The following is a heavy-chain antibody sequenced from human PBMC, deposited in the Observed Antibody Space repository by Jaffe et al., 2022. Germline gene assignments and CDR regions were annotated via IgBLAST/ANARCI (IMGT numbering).Heavy chain of an antibody. Sequence: QVQLQESGPGLVKPSQTLSLTCTVSGGSISSGSYYWSWIRQPAGKGLEWIGRIYTSGSTNYNPSLKSRVTISVDTSKNQFSLKLSSVTAADTAVYYCARDGYCSSTSCYGDYYYYYMDVWGKGTTVTVSS. CDR3: ARDGYCSSTSCYGDYYYYYMDV. V-gene: IGHV4-61*02. D-gene: IGHD2-2*03. CDR1: GGSISSGSYY. CDR2: IYTSGST. J-gene: IGHJ6*03.